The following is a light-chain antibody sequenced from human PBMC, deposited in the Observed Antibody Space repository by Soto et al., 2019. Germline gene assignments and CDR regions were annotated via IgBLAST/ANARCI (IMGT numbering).Light chain of an antibody. CDR3: SSHSGRNLLV. V-gene: IGLV2-8*01. CDR1: SSNVGGYNY. J-gene: IGLJ2*01. Sequence: QSALTQPPSASGSPGQSVTISCTGTSSNVGGYNYVSWYQQHPGKAPKLMIYEVNKRPSGVPDRFSGSKSGNTASLTVSGLQAEDEADYYCSSHSGRNLLVFGGGTKVTVL. CDR2: EVN.